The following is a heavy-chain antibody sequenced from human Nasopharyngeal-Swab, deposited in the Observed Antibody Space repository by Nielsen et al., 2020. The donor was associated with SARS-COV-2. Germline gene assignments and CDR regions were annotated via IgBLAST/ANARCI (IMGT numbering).Heavy chain of an antibody. D-gene: IGHD3-16*02. CDR3: ARDKRLRDSVWGSYRSSYYYYDGLDV. V-gene: IGHV3-7*01. Sequence: GESLKISCAASGFTFSRYWMSWVRQAPGKGLEWVANIKQDGSEKYYVDSVKGRFTISRDNAKNSLYLQMNSLRVEDTAVYYCARDKRLRDSVWGSYRSSYYYYDGLDVWGQGTTVTVSS. CDR2: IKQDGSEK. J-gene: IGHJ6*02. CDR1: GFTFSRYW.